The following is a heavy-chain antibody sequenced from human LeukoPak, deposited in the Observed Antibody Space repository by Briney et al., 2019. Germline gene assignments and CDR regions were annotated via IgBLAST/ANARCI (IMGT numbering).Heavy chain of an antibody. V-gene: IGHV3-30*18. Sequence: GGSLRLSCAASGFTFSSYGMHWVRQAPGKGLEWVAVISSDGNNKYYADSVKGRFTISRDNSKNTLYLQMNSLRAEDTAVYYCANWVIAAAGAYYFDYWGQGTLVTVSS. D-gene: IGHD6-13*01. CDR1: GFTFSSYG. CDR2: ISSDGNNK. CDR3: ANWVIAAAGAYYFDY. J-gene: IGHJ4*02.